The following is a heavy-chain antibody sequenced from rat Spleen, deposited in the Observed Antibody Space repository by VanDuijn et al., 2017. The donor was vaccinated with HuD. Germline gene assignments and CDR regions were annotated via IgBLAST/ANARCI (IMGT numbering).Heavy chain of an antibody. J-gene: IGHJ2*01. V-gene: IGHV5S13*01. CDR2: ISPSGDSN. CDR3: ARRGLRRVLDY. D-gene: IGHD1-11*01. CDR1: GFTFSNYD. Sequence: EVQLVESGGGLVQPGRSLELSCAASGFTFSNYDMAWVRQAPTKGLEWVASISPSGDSNYYRDSVKGRFTVSRHSAKNTLYLQMDSLRSEDTATYYCARRGLRRVLDYWGQGVMVTVSS.